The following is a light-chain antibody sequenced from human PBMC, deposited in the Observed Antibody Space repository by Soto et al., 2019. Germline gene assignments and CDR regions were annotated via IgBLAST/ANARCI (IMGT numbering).Light chain of an antibody. CDR3: QQYGSSPPIT. CDR1: QSVSSN. CDR2: GAS. J-gene: IGKJ5*01. V-gene: IGKV3-20*01. Sequence: EIVLTQSPGTLSLSPWERATLSCRASQSVSSNLAWYQQKPGQAPRLLIYGASSRATGIPDRFSGSGSGTDFTLTISRLEPEDFAVYYCQQYGSSPPITFGQGTRLEI.